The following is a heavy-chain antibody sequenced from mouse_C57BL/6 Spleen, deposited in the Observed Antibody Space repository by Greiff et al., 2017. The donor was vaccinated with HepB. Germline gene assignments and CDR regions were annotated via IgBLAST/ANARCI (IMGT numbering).Heavy chain of an antibody. CDR3: AREGVTKDYFDY. V-gene: IGHV5-4*01. J-gene: IGHJ2*01. CDR2: ISDGGSYT. Sequence: EVKLEESGGGLVKPGGSLKLSCAASGFTFSSYAMSWVRQTPEKRLEWVATISDGGSYTYYPDNVKGRFTISRDNAKNNLYLQMSHLKSEDTAMYYCAREGVTKDYFDYWGQGTTLTVSS. CDR1: GFTFSSYA. D-gene: IGHD2-3*01.